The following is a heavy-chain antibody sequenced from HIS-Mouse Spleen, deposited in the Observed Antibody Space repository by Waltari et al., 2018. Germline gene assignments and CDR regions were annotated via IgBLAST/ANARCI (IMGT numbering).Heavy chain of an antibody. CDR2: YYNGGN. J-gene: IGHJ2*01. V-gene: IGHV4-59*01. CDR3: ARASRDLLLPRYFDL. CDR1: GGSISSYY. Sequence: QVQLQESGPGLVKPSETLSLTCTVSGGSISSYYWSWIRQPPGKGLEWIGYYNGGNNYNPSLQSRVTISVDTSKNQFSLKLSSVTAADTAVYYCARASRDLLLPRYFDLWGRGTLVTVSS.